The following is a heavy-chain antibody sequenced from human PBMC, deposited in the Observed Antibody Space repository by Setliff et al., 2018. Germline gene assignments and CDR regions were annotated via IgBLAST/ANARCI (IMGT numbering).Heavy chain of an antibody. J-gene: IGHJ5*01. CDR3: ARLVRYCTRTACQKVAGVES. V-gene: IGHV4-34*01. CDR2: INHRGST. Sequence: LSLTCAVYGDSFSDYYWSWIRQPPGKGLEWIEEINHRGSTNYSPSLRSRVTMSVDTSKKLLSLKLSTVTAADTAVYYCARLVRYCTRTACQKVAGVESWGQGTLVTVSS. D-gene: IGHD1-26*01. CDR1: GDSFSDYY.